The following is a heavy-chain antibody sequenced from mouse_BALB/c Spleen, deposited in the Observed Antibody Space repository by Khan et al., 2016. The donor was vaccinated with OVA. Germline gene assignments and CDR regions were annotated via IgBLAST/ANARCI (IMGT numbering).Heavy chain of an antibody. J-gene: IGHJ2*01. CDR2: ISTYSGNT. D-gene: IGHD2-3*01. CDR3: TRPAYDCYYDY. CDR1: GYTFTDYA. Sequence: QVQLQQSGPELVRPGVSVKISCKGSGYTFTDYAMHWVKQSHAKSLEWIGLISTYSGNTNYKQKFKGKATMTVDKTSSTAYMELARLTSEDSAIYYCTRPAYDCYYDYWGQGTTLTGSS. V-gene: IGHV1S137*01.